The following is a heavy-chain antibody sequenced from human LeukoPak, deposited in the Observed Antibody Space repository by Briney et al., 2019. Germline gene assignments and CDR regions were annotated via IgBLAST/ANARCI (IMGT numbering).Heavy chain of an antibody. CDR1: GFTFSSYA. Sequence: GGSLRLSCAASGFTFSSYAMSWVRQAPGKGLEWVSAISGSGGSTYYADSVKGRFTISRDNSKNTLYLQMNSLRAEDTAVYYCARDIVVVTGYGMDVWGQGTTITVSS. J-gene: IGHJ6*02. V-gene: IGHV3-23*01. D-gene: IGHD2-21*02. CDR2: ISGSGGST. CDR3: ARDIVVVTGYGMDV.